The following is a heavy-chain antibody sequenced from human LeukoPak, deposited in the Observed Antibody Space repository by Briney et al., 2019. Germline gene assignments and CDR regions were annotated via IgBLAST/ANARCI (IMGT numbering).Heavy chain of an antibody. CDR2: IKSKSDGGTT. V-gene: IGHV3-15*01. CDR3: THSGSYERPFDY. D-gene: IGHD1-26*01. Sequence: GGSLRLSCAASGFTFSNAWMSWVRQAPGKGLEWVGRIKSKSDGGTTDYAPPVKGRFTISRDHSTNTLYLQMNSLKTEDTAVYYCTHSGSYERPFDYCGQGTLVTVSS. J-gene: IGHJ4*02. CDR1: GFTFSNAW.